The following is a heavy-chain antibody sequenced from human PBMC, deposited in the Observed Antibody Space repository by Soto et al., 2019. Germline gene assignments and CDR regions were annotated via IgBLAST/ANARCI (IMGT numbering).Heavy chain of an antibody. V-gene: IGHV1-69*01. CDR1: RVAFSSNA. CDR2: IIPIFGTA. Sequence: VKPSSKEPRVAFSSNARWWPRQSPKQGLEWMGGIIPIFGTANYAQKFQGRVTITADESTSTAYMELSSLRSEDTAVYYCARVRIVPNYYYGMDVWGQGTTVTVSS. J-gene: IGHJ6*02. D-gene: IGHD2-8*01. CDR3: ARVRIVPNYYYGMDV.